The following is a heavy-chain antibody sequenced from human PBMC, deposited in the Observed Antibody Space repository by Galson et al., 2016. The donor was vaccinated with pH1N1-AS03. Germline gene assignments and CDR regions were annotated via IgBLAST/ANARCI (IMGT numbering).Heavy chain of an antibody. CDR2: IQYDESYR. Sequence: SLRLSCAASGFTLSGYGMHWVRQAPGKGPEWVAFIQYDESYRNYADSVKGRFSVSRDISKNTLYLQMNSLRVEDTAMFYCVKESPKEAGDYWGQGSLVTVSS. CDR1: GFTLSGYG. CDR3: VKESPKEAGDY. J-gene: IGHJ4*02. V-gene: IGHV3-30*02.